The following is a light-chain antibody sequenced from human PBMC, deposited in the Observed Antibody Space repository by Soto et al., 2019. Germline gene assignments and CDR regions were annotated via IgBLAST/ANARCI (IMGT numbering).Light chain of an antibody. Sequence: QSALTQPASVSGSPGQSITISCTGTSGDIGAYNYVSWYQQHPYTAPKLLIYGVSDRPSGVSNRFSASKSGNTASLTISGLQAEDEADYYCQSYDNTLSGVVFGGGTKVTVL. CDR3: QSYDNTLSGVV. J-gene: IGLJ2*01. V-gene: IGLV2-14*01. CDR1: SGDIGAYNY. CDR2: GVS.